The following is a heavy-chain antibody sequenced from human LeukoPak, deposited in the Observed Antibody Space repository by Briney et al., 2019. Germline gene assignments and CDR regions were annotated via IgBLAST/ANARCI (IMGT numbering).Heavy chain of an antibody. V-gene: IGHV3-21*01. CDR1: GFTFSSYS. CDR2: ISSSSSYI. J-gene: IGHJ6*02. Sequence: GGSLRLSCAASGFTFSSYSMNWVRQAPGKGLEWVSSISSSSSYIYYADSVKGRFTISRDNAKNSLYLQMNSLRAEDTAVYYCASSRDKDYGMDVWGQGTTVTVSS. CDR3: ASSRDKDYGMDV. D-gene: IGHD6-13*01.